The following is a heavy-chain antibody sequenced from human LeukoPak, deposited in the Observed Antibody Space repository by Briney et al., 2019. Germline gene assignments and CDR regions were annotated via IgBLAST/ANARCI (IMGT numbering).Heavy chain of an antibody. Sequence: PGGSLRLSRVASGLTFDDYGRSGGPQAPGKGLEWVSGINWNGGTTTYGASVKGRFPISRDNAKNSMYLQMNSLRVEDTAFYYCARNSGANVYTYSFQYWGRGTLVTVSS. V-gene: IGHV3-20*04. CDR2: INWNGGTT. CDR3: ARNSGANVYTYSFQY. CDR1: GLTFDDYG. J-gene: IGHJ4*02. D-gene: IGHD1-26*01.